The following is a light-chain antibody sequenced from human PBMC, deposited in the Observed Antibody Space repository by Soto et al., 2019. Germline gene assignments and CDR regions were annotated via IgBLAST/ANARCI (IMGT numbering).Light chain of an antibody. Sequence: EIVLTQSPATLSLSPGERATLSCRASQSISSHLAWDQQKPGQAPRLRIYGASNRATGIPARFSGSGSGTDFTLTISSLEPEDFAVYYCQQRINWPLTFGGGTKVESK. CDR1: QSISSH. CDR2: GAS. V-gene: IGKV3-11*01. CDR3: QQRINWPLT. J-gene: IGKJ4*01.